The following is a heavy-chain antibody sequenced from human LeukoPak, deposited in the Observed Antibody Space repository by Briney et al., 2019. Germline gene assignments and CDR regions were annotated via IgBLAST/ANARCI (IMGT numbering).Heavy chain of an antibody. CDR1: GFTFRSYG. D-gene: IGHD5-24*01. CDR2: IRYDGSNK. CDR3: AKDLEMATKSDNWFDP. Sequence: GGSLRLSCAASGFTFRSYGMHWVRQGPGKGLEWVAFIRYDGSNKYYAESVKGRFTISRDNSKNTLYLQMNSLRAEDTAVYYCAKDLEMATKSDNWFDPWGQGTLVTVSS. J-gene: IGHJ5*02. V-gene: IGHV3-30*02.